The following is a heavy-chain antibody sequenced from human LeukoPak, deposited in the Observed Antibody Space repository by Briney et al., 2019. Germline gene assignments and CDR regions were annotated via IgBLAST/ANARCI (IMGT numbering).Heavy chain of an antibody. J-gene: IGHJ4*02. Sequence: GGSLRLSCAASGFTFSGSAMHWVRQAPGKGLEWVSFISYDGSNKYYADSVKGRFSTSRDNSKNTLYLQMNSLRPEDTAVYYCAREGPSSAWSYYFDYWGQGTLVTVSS. D-gene: IGHD6-19*01. V-gene: IGHV3-30-3*01. CDR3: AREGPSSAWSYYFDY. CDR1: GFTFSGSA. CDR2: ISYDGSNK.